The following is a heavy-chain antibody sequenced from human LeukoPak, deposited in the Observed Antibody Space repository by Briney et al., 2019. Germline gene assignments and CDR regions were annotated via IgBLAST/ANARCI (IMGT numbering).Heavy chain of an antibody. D-gene: IGHD6-13*01. Sequence: PSETLSLTCAVYGGSFSGYYWSWIRQPPGKGLEWIGEINHSGSTNYNPSLKSRVTISVDTSKNQFSLKLSSVTAADTAVYYCARPGGKYSSSWYRNYYYMDVWGKGTTVTVSS. CDR3: ARPGGKYSSSWYRNYYYMDV. J-gene: IGHJ6*03. CDR1: GGSFSGYY. V-gene: IGHV4-34*01. CDR2: INHSGST.